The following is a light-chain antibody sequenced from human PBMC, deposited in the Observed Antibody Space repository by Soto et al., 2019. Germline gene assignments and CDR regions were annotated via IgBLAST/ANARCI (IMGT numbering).Light chain of an antibody. J-gene: IGKJ4*01. V-gene: IGKV1-12*01. Sequence: IQMTQSPSSVSASVGDRVTITCRASQYIGSWLAWYQQKPGKAPKLLISAASALESGVPTRFSGSVSGTDFTVNISSQQPEDFATYFGQQANEFPLAFGGGTKVEI. CDR1: QYIGSW. CDR2: AAS. CDR3: QQANEFPLA.